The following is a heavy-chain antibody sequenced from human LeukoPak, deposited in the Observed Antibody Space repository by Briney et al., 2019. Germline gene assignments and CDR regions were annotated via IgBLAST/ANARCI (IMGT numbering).Heavy chain of an antibody. CDR3: AREEGSGSYYGKFDY. J-gene: IGHJ4*02. CDR1: GFTFSSYS. D-gene: IGHD1-26*01. CDR2: ISSSSSYI. V-gene: IGHV3-21*01. Sequence: GGSLRLSCAASGFTFSSYSMSWVRQAPGKGLEWVSSISSSSSYIYYADSVKGRFTISRDNAKNSLYLQMNSLRAEDTAVYYCAREEGSGSYYGKFDYWGQGTLVTVPS.